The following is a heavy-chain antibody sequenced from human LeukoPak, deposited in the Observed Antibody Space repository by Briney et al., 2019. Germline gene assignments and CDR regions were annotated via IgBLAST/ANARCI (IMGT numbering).Heavy chain of an antibody. Sequence: PGRSLRLSCAASGFTFSSYGMHWVRQAPGKGLEWVAVIWYDRSNKYYADSVKGRFTISRDNSKNTLYLQMNSLRAEDTAVYYCARDLWEMGTTGVYFDYWGQGTLVTVSS. D-gene: IGHD1-1*01. CDR1: GFTFSSYG. CDR3: ARDLWEMGTTGVYFDY. J-gene: IGHJ4*02. CDR2: IWYDRSNK. V-gene: IGHV3-33*01.